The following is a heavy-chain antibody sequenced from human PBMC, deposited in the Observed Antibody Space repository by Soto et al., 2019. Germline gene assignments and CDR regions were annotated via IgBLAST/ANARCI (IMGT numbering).Heavy chain of an antibody. J-gene: IGHJ4*02. V-gene: IGHV6-1*01. Sequence: SQTRPLPASMSGYSVSSNIAAWYCIRQSPSRGLQSLRRNYYRSKWYNDYAVSLKSRITINPNTSKNHFSLQLKSVTPEDTALYYRASLAPGGSGGGGDYWGQGTLVTVSS. CDR2: NYYRSKWYN. D-gene: IGHD6-19*01. CDR3: ASLAPGGSGGGGDY. CDR1: GYSVSSNIAA.